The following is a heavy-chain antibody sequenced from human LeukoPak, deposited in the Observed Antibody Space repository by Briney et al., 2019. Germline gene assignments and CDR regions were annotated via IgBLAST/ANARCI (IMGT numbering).Heavy chain of an antibody. J-gene: IGHJ5*02. CDR1: GGTFSSYA. D-gene: IGHD6-6*01. V-gene: IGHV1-69*05. Sequence: SVKVSCKASGGTFSSYAISWVRQAPGQGLEWMGGIIPIFGTANYAQKFQGRVAITTDESTSTAYMELSSLRSEDTAVYYCARENTSSIAALRWFDPWGQGTLVTVSS. CDR2: IIPIFGTA. CDR3: ARENTSSIAALRWFDP.